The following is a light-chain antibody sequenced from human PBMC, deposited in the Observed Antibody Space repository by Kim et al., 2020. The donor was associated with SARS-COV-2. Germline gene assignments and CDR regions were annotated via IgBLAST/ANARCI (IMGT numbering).Light chain of an antibody. V-gene: IGLV3-19*01. Sequence: SSELTQDPAVSVALGQTVRITCQGDSLKDHYASWYQQKPGQAPVLVIYGANNRPSGIADRFSGSRSGDTASLTITGAQAEDDADYYCNSRDNTGDHWVFGGGTKVTVL. CDR2: GAN. CDR3: NSRDNTGDHWV. CDR1: SLKDHY. J-gene: IGLJ3*02.